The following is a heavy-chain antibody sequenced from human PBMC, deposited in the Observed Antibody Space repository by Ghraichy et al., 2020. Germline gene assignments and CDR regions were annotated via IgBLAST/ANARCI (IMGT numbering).Heavy chain of an antibody. J-gene: IGHJ4*02. V-gene: IGHV4-61*01. CDR1: GGSVSSDSYY. Sequence: SETLSLTCTVSGGSVSSDSYYWSWIRQPPGKGLEWIGYIYYSGSTNYNPSLKSRVTISVDTSKNQFSLKLSSVTAADTAVYYCARVAFYDSSGYSYYFDYWGQGTLVTVSS. CDR2: IYYSGST. CDR3: ARVAFYDSSGYSYYFDY. D-gene: IGHD3-22*01.